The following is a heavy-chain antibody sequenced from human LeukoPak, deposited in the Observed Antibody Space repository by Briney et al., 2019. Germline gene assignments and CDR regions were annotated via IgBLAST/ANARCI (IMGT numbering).Heavy chain of an antibody. CDR3: ARQSFIAGDNWNYVLNGDDALDI. CDR1: GYTFSRYG. CDR2: ITAYDGNT. V-gene: IGHV1-18*01. Sequence: ASMKVSCKASGYTFSRYGITWVRQAPGQGLEWMGWITAYDGNTNFAQNFQARVTMTTDTPTNTAYMELRSLRSDHTAVYYCARQSFIAGDNWNYVLNGDDALDIWGQGTMVTVSS. D-gene: IGHD1-7*01. J-gene: IGHJ3*02.